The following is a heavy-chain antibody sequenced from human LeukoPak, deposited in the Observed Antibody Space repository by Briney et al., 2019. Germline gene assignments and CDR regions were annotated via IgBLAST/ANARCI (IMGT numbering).Heavy chain of an antibody. Sequence: GESLKIFCKGSGYSFTSYWIGWVRQMPGKGLEWMGIIYPGDSDTRYSPSSQGQVTISADKSISTAYLQWSSLKASDTAMYYCARLGLQRYYYYYYYMDVWGKGTTVTVSS. CDR3: ARLGLQRYYYYYYYMDV. CDR2: IYPGDSDT. J-gene: IGHJ6*03. D-gene: IGHD5-18*01. V-gene: IGHV5-51*01. CDR1: GYSFTSYW.